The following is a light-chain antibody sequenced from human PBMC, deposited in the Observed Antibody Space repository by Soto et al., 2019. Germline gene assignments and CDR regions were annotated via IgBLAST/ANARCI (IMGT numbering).Light chain of an antibody. V-gene: IGKV1-5*03. CDR3: QQYNSKFT. CDR1: QSISNW. J-gene: IGKJ3*01. CDR2: KAS. Sequence: DILMTQSPSTLSASVGDRVTITCRASQSISNWLAWYQHKPGKAPKLLIYKASVLESGVPSRYSGSGSGAEYTLTISSLQPEDSATYYCQQYNSKFTFGPGTKVDIK.